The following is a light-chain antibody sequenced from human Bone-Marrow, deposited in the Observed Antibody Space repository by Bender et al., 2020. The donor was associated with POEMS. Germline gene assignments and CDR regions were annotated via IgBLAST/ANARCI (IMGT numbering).Light chain of an antibody. J-gene: IGLJ2*01. CDR2: GYN. Sequence: QSVLTQPPSVSGAPGQRVTISCTGSSSNTGSGYDINWYQHLPGTAPKLLIYGYNNRPSGVPDRFSGSKSGTSASLAITGLQAEDEADYYCCSYGGTTMDVIFGGGTKLTVL. CDR1: SSNTGSGYD. CDR3: CSYGGTTMDVI. V-gene: IGLV1-40*01.